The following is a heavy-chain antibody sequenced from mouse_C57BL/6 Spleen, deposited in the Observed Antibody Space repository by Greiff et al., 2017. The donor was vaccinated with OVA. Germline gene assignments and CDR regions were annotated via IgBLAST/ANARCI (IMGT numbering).Heavy chain of an antibody. J-gene: IGHJ4*01. CDR2: IDPNSGGT. Sequence: QVQLQQPGAELVKPGASVKLSCKASGYTFTSYWMHWVKQRPGRGLEWIGRIDPNSGGTKYNEKFKSQATLTVDKHSSAAYMQLSSLTSEYSAVYYCARWVTAVVAPYYYAMDYWGQGTSVTVSS. CDR3: ARWVTAVVAPYYYAMDY. CDR1: GYTFTSYW. D-gene: IGHD1-1*01. V-gene: IGHV1-72*01.